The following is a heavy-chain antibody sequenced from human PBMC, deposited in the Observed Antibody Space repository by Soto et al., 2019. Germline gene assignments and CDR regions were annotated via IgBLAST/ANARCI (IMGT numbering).Heavy chain of an antibody. CDR3: ARGYSSGYYGWFDP. J-gene: IGHJ5*02. CDR2: ISSTGSTI. D-gene: IGHD6-19*01. Sequence: GGSLRLSCAASGFTFSDYFMSWIRQAPGKGLEWVSYISSTGSTIYYADSVKGRFTISRDNAKNSLYLQMNSLRPEDTAVYYCARGYSSGYYGWFDPWGQGTLVTVSS. V-gene: IGHV3-11*01. CDR1: GFTFSDYF.